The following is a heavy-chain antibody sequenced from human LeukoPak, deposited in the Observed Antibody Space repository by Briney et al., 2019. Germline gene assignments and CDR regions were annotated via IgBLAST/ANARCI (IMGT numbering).Heavy chain of an antibody. J-gene: IGHJ4*02. CDR3: AKDWHNGDDPLFDY. V-gene: IGHV3-7*05. Sequence: GGSLRLSCVVSGFTFSSHSMSWVRQAPGKGLEWVADIAREGSAAYYVDSVKGRFSISRDNAKNSLYLQMNSPRAEDTAVYYCAKDWHNGDDPLFDYWGQGTVVTVSS. CDR1: GFTFSSHS. CDR2: IAREGSAA. D-gene: IGHD2-8*01.